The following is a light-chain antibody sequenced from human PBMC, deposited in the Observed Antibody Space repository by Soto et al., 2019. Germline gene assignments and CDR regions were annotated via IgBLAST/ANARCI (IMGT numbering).Light chain of an antibody. Sequence: DIQMTQSPSTLSASVGDRVSITCRASQGISNYLAWYQQKPGKAPNLLIHTASTLQSGVPSRFSGSGSGTEFTLTINSLQPDDFATYYCQQYKSYWTFGQGTKVDI. V-gene: IGKV1-9*01. CDR2: TAS. J-gene: IGKJ1*01. CDR1: QGISNY. CDR3: QQYKSYWT.